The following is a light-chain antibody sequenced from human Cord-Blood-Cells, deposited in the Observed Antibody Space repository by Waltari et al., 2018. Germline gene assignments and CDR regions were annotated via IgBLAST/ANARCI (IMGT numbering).Light chain of an antibody. CDR3: CSYAGSYTWV. Sequence: QSALTQPRPVSGSPGQSVTISCTGTSSAVGGYNYVSWYQQHPGKAPKLSIYDVSKRPSGVPYRFSGSKSGNTASLTISGLQAEDEADYYCCSYAGSYTWVFGGGTKLTVL. J-gene: IGLJ3*02. CDR2: DVS. V-gene: IGLV2-11*01. CDR1: SSAVGGYNY.